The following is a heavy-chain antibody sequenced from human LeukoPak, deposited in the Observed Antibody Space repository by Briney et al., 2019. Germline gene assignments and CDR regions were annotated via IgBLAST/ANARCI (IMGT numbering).Heavy chain of an antibody. V-gene: IGHV3-9*01. J-gene: IGHJ6*02. CDR3: AKDIRNYYYYGMDV. CDR2: ISGNSGSI. Sequence: SLRLSCAASGFTFDDYAMHWVRQAPGKGLEWVSGISGNSGSIGYADFVKGRFTISRDNAKNSLYLQMNSLRAEDTALYYCAKDIRNYYYYGMDVWGQGTTVTVSS. CDR1: GFTFDDYA.